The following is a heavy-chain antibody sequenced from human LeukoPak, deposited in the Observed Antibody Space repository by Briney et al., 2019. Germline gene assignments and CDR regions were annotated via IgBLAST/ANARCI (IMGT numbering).Heavy chain of an antibody. D-gene: IGHD6-13*01. CDR1: GGSFSGYY. CDR2: INHSGST. Sequence: SETLSLTCAVYGGSFSGYYWSWIRQPPGKGLEWIGEINHSGSTNYNPSLKSRVTISVGTSKNQFSLKLSSVTAADTAVYYCARADSSSWYGVYYYYYGMDVWGQGTTVTVSS. CDR3: ARADSSSWYGVYYYYYGMDV. V-gene: IGHV4-34*01. J-gene: IGHJ6*02.